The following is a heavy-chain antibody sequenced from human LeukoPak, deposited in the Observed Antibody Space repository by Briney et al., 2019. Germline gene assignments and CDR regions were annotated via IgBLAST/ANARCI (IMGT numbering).Heavy chain of an antibody. J-gene: IGHJ5*02. V-gene: IGHV4-34*01. Sequence: SETLSLTCAVYGGSFSGYYWSWIRQPPGKGLEWIGEINHSGSTNYNPSLKSRVTISVDTSKNQFSLKLSSVTAADTAVYYCARWGMYSSTSPWGQGTLVTVSS. CDR3: ARWGMYSSTSP. D-gene: IGHD6-13*01. CDR2: INHSGST. CDR1: GGSFSGYY.